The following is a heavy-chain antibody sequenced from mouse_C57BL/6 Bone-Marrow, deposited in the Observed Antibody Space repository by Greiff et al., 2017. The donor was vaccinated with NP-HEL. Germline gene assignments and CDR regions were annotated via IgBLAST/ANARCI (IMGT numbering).Heavy chain of an antibody. CDR3: ARRGNLLWLRRYFDV. CDR2: IHPNSGST. J-gene: IGHJ1*03. Sequence: QVQLQQSGAELVKPGASVKLSCKASGYTFTSYWMHWVKQRPGQGLEWIGMIHPNSGSTNYNEKFKSKATLTVDNSSSTAYMQLSSLTSEDSAVYYCARRGNLLWLRRYFDVWGTGTTVTVSS. CDR1: GYTFTSYW. D-gene: IGHD2-2*01. V-gene: IGHV1-64*01.